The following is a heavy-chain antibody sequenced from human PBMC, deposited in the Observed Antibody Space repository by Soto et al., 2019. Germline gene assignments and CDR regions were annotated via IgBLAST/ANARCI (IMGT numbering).Heavy chain of an antibody. CDR1: GYTFTSYG. D-gene: IGHD5-18*01. Sequence: QVQLVQSGAEVKKPGASVKVSCKASGYTFTSYGISWVRQAPGQGLEWMGWISAYNGNTNYAQKLQGRVTMTTDTSTSTGYMELRSLRSDDTAVYYCASVKYSPPYYYYFGMDVWGQGTTVTVSS. CDR3: ASVKYSPPYYYYFGMDV. J-gene: IGHJ6*02. V-gene: IGHV1-18*01. CDR2: ISAYNGNT.